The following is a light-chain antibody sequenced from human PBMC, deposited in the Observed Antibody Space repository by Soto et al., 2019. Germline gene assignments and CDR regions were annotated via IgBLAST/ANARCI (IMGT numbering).Light chain of an antibody. CDR1: QNIGDW. Sequence: DIQMTQSPSTLSASVGDRVTIACRASQNIGDWLAWYQQKPGKAPNLLIYKASTLESGVPSRFSGSGSGTEFTLAISSLQPDDFATYYCQQYNSYSLTFGQGTRLEIK. CDR3: QQYNSYSLT. J-gene: IGKJ5*01. CDR2: KAS. V-gene: IGKV1-5*03.